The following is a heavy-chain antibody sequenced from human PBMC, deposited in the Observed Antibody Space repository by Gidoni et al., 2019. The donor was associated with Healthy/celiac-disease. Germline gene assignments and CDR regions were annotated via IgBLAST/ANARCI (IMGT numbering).Heavy chain of an antibody. V-gene: IGHV3-7*01. CDR2: IKQDGSEK. Sequence: EVQLVESGGGLVQPGGSLRLSCAASGFTFSSYWMSWVRQAPGKGLEWVANIKQDGSEKYYVDSVKGRFTISRDNAKNSLYLQMNSLRAEDTAVYYCARAPSIVVVPAAIIWGQGTLVTVSS. D-gene: IGHD2-2*01. CDR1: GFTFSSYW. CDR3: ARAPSIVVVPAAII. J-gene: IGHJ4*02.